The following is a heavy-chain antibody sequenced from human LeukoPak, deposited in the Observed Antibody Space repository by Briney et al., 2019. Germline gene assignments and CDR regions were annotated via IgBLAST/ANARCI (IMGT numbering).Heavy chain of an antibody. V-gene: IGHV3-74*01. CDR3: ARDEVGVGATHDY. CDR1: GFTFSSYW. J-gene: IGHJ4*02. CDR2: ISKDGSST. D-gene: IGHD1-26*01. Sequence: GGSLRLSCAASGFTFSSYWMHWVRQAPGKGLVWVSRISKDGSSTYYADSVKGRFTISRDNAKNTLYLQMNSLRAEDTAVYYCARDEVGVGATHDYWGQGTLVAVSS.